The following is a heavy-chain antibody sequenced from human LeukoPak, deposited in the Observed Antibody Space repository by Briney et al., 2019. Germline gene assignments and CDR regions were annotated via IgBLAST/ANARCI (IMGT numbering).Heavy chain of an antibody. CDR3: AREGDWGYYLYYFDY. Sequence: GGSLRLSCAASGFTFSSYSMNWVRQAPGKGLEWVSYISSSSSTIYYADSVKGRFTTSRDNAKNSLYLQMDSLRDEDTAVYYCAREGDWGYYLYYFDYWGQGTLVTVSS. V-gene: IGHV3-48*02. CDR1: GFTFSSYS. CDR2: ISSSSSTI. D-gene: IGHD3-22*01. J-gene: IGHJ4*02.